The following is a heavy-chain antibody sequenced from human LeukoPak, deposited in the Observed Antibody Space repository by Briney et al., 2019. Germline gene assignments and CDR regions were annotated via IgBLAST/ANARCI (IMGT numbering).Heavy chain of an antibody. J-gene: IGHJ4*02. CDR1: GVIVRSNF. V-gene: IGHV3-48*03. CDR2: ISSSGSTI. CDR3: ARLPYSGYGGGRVY. Sequence: PGGSLRLSCVGSGVIVRSNFMTWVRQAPGKGLEWVSYISSSGSTIYYADSVKGRFTISRDNAKNSLYLQMNSLRAEDTAIYYCARLPYSGYGGGRVYWGQGTLVTVSS. D-gene: IGHD5-12*01.